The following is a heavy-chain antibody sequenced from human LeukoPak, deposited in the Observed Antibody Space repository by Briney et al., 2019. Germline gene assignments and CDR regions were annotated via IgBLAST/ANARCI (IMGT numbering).Heavy chain of an antibody. V-gene: IGHV1-69*13. CDR2: IIPIFGTA. J-gene: IGHJ5*02. CDR3: ASICSGGSCYPSGFDP. D-gene: IGHD2-15*01. CDR1: GGTFSSYA. Sequence: GASVTVSCTASGGTFSSYAISWVRQAPGQGLEWMGGIIPIFGTANYAQKFQGRVTITADESTSTAYMGLSSLRSEDTAVYYCASICSGGSCYPSGFDPWGQGTLVTVSS.